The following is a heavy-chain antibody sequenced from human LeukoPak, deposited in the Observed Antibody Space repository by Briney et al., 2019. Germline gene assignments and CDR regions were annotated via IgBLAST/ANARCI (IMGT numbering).Heavy chain of an antibody. V-gene: IGHV1-2*06. CDR2: INPNSGGT. CDR1: GYTFTGYY. CDR3: ARTSGGTLVGAIYNWFDP. J-gene: IGHJ5*02. Sequence: ASVKVSCKASGYTFTGYYMHWVRQAPGQGLEWMGRINPNSGGTNYAQKFQGGVTMTRDTSISTAYMELSRLRSDDTAVYYCARTSGGTLVGAIYNWFDPWGQGTLVTVSS. D-gene: IGHD1-26*01.